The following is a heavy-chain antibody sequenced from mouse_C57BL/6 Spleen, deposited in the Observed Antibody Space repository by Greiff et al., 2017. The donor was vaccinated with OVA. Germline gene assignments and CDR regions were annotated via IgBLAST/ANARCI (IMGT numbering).Heavy chain of an antibody. CDR2: IYPGSGNT. Sequence: VQLQQSGAELVRPGASVKLSCKASGYTFTDYYINWVKQRPGQGLEWIARIYPGSGNTYYNEKFKGKATLTAEKSSSTAYMQLSSLTSEDSAVYFCAVSRAMDYWGQGTSVTVSS. CDR1: GYTFTDYY. J-gene: IGHJ4*01. CDR3: AVSRAMDY. V-gene: IGHV1-76*01.